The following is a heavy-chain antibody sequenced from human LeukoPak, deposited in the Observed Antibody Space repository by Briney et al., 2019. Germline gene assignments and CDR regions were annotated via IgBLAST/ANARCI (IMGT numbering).Heavy chain of an antibody. J-gene: IGHJ6*03. CDR1: GFTVSSNY. Sequence: PGGSLRLSCAASGFTVSSNYMSWVRQAPGKGLEWVSAISGSGGSTYYADSVKGRFTISRDNAKNTLYLQMNSLRAEDTAVYYCAKSGTTYYYDSSGADYMDVWGKGTTVTVSS. D-gene: IGHD3-22*01. CDR3: AKSGTTYYYDSSGADYMDV. V-gene: IGHV3-23*01. CDR2: ISGSGGST.